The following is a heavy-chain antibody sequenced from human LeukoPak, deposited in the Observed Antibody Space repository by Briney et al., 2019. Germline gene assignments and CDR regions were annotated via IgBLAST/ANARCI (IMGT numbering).Heavy chain of an antibody. CDR2: VSAYNGNT. D-gene: IGHD3-22*01. CDR1: GYTFTSYG. V-gene: IGHV1-18*01. Sequence: ASVKVSCKASGYTFTSYGISWVRQAPGQGLEWMGWVSAYNGNTNYAQKLQGRVTMTTDTSTSTAYMELRSLRSDDTAVYYCARDRLLLDYYDSSGSRHDAFDIWGQGTMVTVSS. J-gene: IGHJ3*02. CDR3: ARDRLLLDYYDSSGSRHDAFDI.